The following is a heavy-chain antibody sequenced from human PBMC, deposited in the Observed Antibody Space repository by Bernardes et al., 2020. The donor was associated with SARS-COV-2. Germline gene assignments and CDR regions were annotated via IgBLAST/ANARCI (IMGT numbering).Heavy chain of an antibody. Sequence: SVKVSCKASGGTFSSYAISWVRQAPGQGLEWMGGIIPIFGTANYAQKFQGRVTITADESTSTAYMELSSLRSEDTAVYYCALENAGPYYYYGMDVWGQGTTVTVSS. CDR2: IIPIFGTA. J-gene: IGHJ6*02. D-gene: IGHD3-3*01. CDR1: GGTFSSYA. V-gene: IGHV1-69*13. CDR3: ALENAGPYYYYGMDV.